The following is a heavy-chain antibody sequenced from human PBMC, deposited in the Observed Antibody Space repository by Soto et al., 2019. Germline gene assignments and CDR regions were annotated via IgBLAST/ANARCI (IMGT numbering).Heavy chain of an antibody. CDR2: IYYSGST. V-gene: IGHV4-39*01. Sequence: SETLSLTCTVSGGSISSSSYYWGWIRQPPGKGLEWIGSIYYSGSTYYNPSLKSRVTISVDTSKNQFSLKLSSVTAADTAVYYCASELVGLYYYYGMDVWGQGNTVPVSS. CDR3: ASELVGLYYYYGMDV. CDR1: GGSISSSSYY. D-gene: IGHD2-15*01. J-gene: IGHJ6*02.